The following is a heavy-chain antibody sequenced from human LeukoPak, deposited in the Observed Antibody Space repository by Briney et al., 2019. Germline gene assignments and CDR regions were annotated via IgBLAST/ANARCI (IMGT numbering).Heavy chain of an antibody. Sequence: GESLKISCKGSGYNFTSSWINWVRQMPGKGLEWMGRIDPGDSYTNYNPSFQGHVTISADKSISTAYLQWSRLKASDTAMYYCARTGGVRGYLLPRLTPAREPIPMDVWGKGTTVTVSS. J-gene: IGHJ6*04. CDR1: GYNFTSSW. D-gene: IGHD2-21*01. V-gene: IGHV5-10-1*01. CDR2: IDPGDSYT. CDR3: ARTGGVRGYLLPRLTPAREPIPMDV.